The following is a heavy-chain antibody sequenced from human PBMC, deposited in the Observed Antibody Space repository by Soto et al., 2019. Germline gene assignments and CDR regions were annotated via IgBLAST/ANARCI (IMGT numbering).Heavy chain of an antibody. CDR3: ARDGIAARPGDYNWFDP. D-gene: IGHD6-6*01. V-gene: IGHV4-31*03. Sequence: NPSETLSLTCTVSGGSISSGGYYWSWIRQHPGKGLEWIGYIYYSGSIYYNPSLKSRVTISVDTSKNQFSLKLSSVTAADTAVYYCARDGIAARPGDYNWFDPWGQGTLVTVSS. CDR1: GGSISSGGYY. CDR2: IYYSGSI. J-gene: IGHJ5*02.